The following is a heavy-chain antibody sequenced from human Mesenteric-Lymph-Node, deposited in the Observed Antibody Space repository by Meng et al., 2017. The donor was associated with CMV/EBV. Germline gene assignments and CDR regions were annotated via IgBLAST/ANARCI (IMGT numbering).Heavy chain of an antibody. CDR1: GYTFTGYY. D-gene: IGHD3-9*01. CDR2: FDPEDGET. J-gene: IGHJ4*02. V-gene: IGHV1-24*01. CDR3: VRRHFDWLRGYYFDY. Sequence: ASVKVSCKASGYTFTGYYIHWVRQAPGQGLEWMGGFDPEDGETIYTQKFQGRVTMTEDTSTDTAYMELSSLRSEDTAVYYCVRRHFDWLRGYYFDYWGQGKLVTVSS.